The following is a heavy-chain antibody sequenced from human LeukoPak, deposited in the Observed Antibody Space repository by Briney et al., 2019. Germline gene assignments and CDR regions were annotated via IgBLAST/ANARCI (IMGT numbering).Heavy chain of an antibody. CDR2: INPNSGGT. CDR3: ARDADVGYYDSSGQGPFDY. D-gene: IGHD3-22*01. Sequence: GASVKVSCKASGYTFTFYYMHWVRQAPGQGLEWMGWINPNSGGTNYAQKFQGRVTITRDTSISTAYMELSRLRSDDTAVYYCARDADVGYYDSSGQGPFDYWGQGTLVTVSS. V-gene: IGHV1-2*02. J-gene: IGHJ4*02. CDR1: GYTFTFYY.